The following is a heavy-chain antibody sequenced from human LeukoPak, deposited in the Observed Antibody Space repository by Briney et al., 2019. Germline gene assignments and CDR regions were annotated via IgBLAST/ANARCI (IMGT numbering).Heavy chain of an antibody. Sequence: GRSLRLSCAASGFTFSSYGMHCVRQAPGKGMEWVAVISYDGSNKYYADSVKGRFTISRDNSKNTLYLQMNSLRAEDTAVYYCAKAHPTISDFDYWGQGTLVTVSS. CDR2: ISYDGSNK. D-gene: IGHD3-9*01. V-gene: IGHV3-30*18. CDR3: AKAHPTISDFDY. J-gene: IGHJ4*02. CDR1: GFTFSSYG.